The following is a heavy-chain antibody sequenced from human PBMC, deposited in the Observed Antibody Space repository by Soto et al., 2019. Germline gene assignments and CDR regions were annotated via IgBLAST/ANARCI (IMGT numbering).Heavy chain of an antibody. CDR3: ARGRYCLTGRCFPNWFES. CDR2: IYKSATT. CDR1: GDSISNLDYF. J-gene: IGHJ5*01. Sequence: SETLSLTCSVSGDSISNLDYFWAWIRQPPGQALEYIGYIYKSATTYYNPSFESRVAISVDTSKSQFSLNVTSVTAADTAVYFCARGRYCLTGRCFPNWFESWGQGALVTVSS. V-gene: IGHV4-30-4*01. D-gene: IGHD7-27*01.